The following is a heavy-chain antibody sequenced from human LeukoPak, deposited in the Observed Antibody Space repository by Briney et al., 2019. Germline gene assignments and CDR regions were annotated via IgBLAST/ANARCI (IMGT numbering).Heavy chain of an antibody. Sequence: ASVKVSCKASGYTFTGYYMHWVRQAPGQGLEWMGWINPNSGGTNYAQKFQGWVTMTRDTSISTAYMELSRLRSDDTAVYYCARRSPDYYDSSGYLDAFDIWGQGTMVTVSS. D-gene: IGHD3-22*01. V-gene: IGHV1-2*04. CDR3: ARRSPDYYDSSGYLDAFDI. CDR1: GYTFTGYY. J-gene: IGHJ3*02. CDR2: INPNSGGT.